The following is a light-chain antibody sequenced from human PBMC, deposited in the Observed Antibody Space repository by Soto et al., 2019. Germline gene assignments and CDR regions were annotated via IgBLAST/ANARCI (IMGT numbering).Light chain of an antibody. CDR3: QSYDSSLSGSKV. CDR2: GNN. V-gene: IGLV1-40*01. J-gene: IGLJ1*01. Sequence: QSVLTQPPSVSGAPGQRVTISCTGSSSNIGAGFDVHWYQQLPGTAPKLLIYGNNNRPSGVPDRFSGSKSGASASLAITGLQAEDEAEYFCQSYDSSLSGSKVFGTGTQLTVL. CDR1: SSNIGAGFD.